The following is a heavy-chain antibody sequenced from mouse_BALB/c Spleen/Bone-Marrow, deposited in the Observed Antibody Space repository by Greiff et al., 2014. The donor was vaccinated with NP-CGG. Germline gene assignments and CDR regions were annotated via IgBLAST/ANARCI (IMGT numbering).Heavy chain of an antibody. CDR1: EYEFPSHD. D-gene: IGHD2-4*01. V-gene: IGHV5-2*01. CDR3: ARHRYDYDGAMDY. Sequence: VQLKHSGGGLVQPGESLKLSCESNEYEFPSHDMSWVRKTPEKRLELVAAINSDGGSTYYPDTMERRFIISRDNTKKTLYLQMSSLRSEDTALYYCARHRYDYDGAMDYWGQGTSVTVSS. CDR2: INSDGGST. J-gene: IGHJ4*01.